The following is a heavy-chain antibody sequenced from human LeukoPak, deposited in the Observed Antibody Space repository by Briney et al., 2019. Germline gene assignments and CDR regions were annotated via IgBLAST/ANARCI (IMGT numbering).Heavy chain of an antibody. Sequence: SETLSLTCTVSGGSISSGDYYWSWIRQPPGKGLEWIGYIYYSGSTYYNPSLKSRVTISVDTSKNQFSLKLSSVTAADTAVYYCARGYYYGSGSYYIAYPYFFDYWGQGTLVTVSS. CDR3: ARGYYYGSGSYYIAYPYFFDY. CDR2: IYYSGST. J-gene: IGHJ4*02. V-gene: IGHV4-30-4*01. CDR1: GGSISSGDYY. D-gene: IGHD3-10*01.